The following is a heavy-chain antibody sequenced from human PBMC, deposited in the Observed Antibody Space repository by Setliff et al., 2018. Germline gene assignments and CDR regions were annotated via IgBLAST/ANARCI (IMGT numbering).Heavy chain of an antibody. J-gene: IGHJ4*01. D-gene: IGHD2-15*01. V-gene: IGHV4-39*01. CDR3: VRPGGTTVVARHFDY. CDR1: DDSFTSSRYY. CDR2: ISYSGTP. Sequence: ADTLSLTGSVSDDSFTSSRYYWGWIRQAPGSGLEWIGSISYSGTPYYNASVESRVTISIDTSRNQFSLELRSVTVADTATYYCVRPGGTTVVARHFDYWGSGILVTVSS.